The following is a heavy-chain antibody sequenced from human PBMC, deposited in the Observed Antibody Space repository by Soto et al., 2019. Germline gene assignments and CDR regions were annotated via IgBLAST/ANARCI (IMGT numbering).Heavy chain of an antibody. CDR2: INAGNGNT. CDR3: ASSCGFSSCQGEQGYYYYGMDV. J-gene: IGHJ6*02. CDR1: GYTFTSYA. V-gene: IGHV1-3*01. Sequence: QVQLVQSGAEVKKPGASVKVSCKASGYTFTSYAMHWVRQAPGQRLEWMGWINAGNGNTKYSQKFQGRVTITRDTSASTAYMELSSLRSEDTAVYYCASSCGFSSCQGEQGYYYYGMDVWCQGTTVTVSS. D-gene: IGHD6-6*01.